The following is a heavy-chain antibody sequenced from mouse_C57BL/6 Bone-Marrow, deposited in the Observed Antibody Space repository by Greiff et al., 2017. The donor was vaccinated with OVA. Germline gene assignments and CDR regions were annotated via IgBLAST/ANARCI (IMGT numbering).Heavy chain of an antibody. J-gene: IGHJ3*01. CDR2: IHPSDSDT. V-gene: IGHV1-74*01. Sequence: VKLQQSGAELVKPGASVKVSCKASGYTFTSYWMHWVKQRPGQGLEWIGRIHPSDSDTNYNQKFKGKATLTVDKSSSTAYMQRSRLTSEDSAVYYCARPNWDLAWVAYWGQGTLVTVSA. CDR3: ARPNWDLAWVAY. D-gene: IGHD4-1*01. CDR1: GYTFTSYW.